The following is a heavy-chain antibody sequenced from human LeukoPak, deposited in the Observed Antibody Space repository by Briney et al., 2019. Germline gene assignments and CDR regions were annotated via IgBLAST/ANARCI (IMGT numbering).Heavy chain of an antibody. J-gene: IGHJ4*02. D-gene: IGHD2-2*01. CDR3: ARKYCSTTSCLFDH. Sequence: GGSLRLSCAASGFTFSSYDMNWVRQAPGKGLQWVSDISSSGTTIYYADSVKGRFTISRDNAKNSLYLQMNSLRAEDTAVYYCARKYCSTTSCLFDHWGQGTLVTVSS. V-gene: IGHV3-48*03. CDR2: ISSSGTTI. CDR1: GFTFSSYD.